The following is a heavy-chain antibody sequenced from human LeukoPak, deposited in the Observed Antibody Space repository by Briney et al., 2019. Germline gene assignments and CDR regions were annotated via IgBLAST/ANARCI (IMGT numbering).Heavy chain of an antibody. J-gene: IGHJ3*01. D-gene: IGHD1-26*01. CDR2: SYSGGNA. Sequence: PSETLPLTCTVSGASTSAYYWSWIRQPPGKGLEWIGYSYSGGNANYNPSLKSRVTISIDTSENQFSLSLTSVTAADTAIYFCAHSKRGGGYYINAFAVWGQGALVTISS. V-gene: IGHV4-59*01. CDR1: GASTSAYY. CDR3: AHSKRGGGYYINAFAV.